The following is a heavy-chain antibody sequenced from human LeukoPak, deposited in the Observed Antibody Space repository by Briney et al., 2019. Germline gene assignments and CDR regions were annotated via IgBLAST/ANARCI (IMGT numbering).Heavy chain of an antibody. Sequence: GGSLRLSCAASGFTFSSYAMHWVRQAPGKGLEWVAVISYDGSNKYYADSVKGRFTISRDNSKNTLYLQMNSLRAEDTAVYYLARGFRIAAAGPDYWGQGTLVTVSS. D-gene: IGHD6-13*01. J-gene: IGHJ4*02. CDR3: ARGFRIAAAGPDY. CDR1: GFTFSSYA. V-gene: IGHV3-30-3*01. CDR2: ISYDGSNK.